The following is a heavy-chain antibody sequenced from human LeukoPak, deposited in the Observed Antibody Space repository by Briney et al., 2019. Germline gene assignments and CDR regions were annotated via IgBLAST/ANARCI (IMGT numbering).Heavy chain of an antibody. CDR2: IYYRVST. J-gene: IGHJ5*02. V-gene: IGHV4-39*07. CDR3: ARGEIGNCSGGSCLNWFDP. Sequence: SETLSLTCTVSGGSISIGSYYCGWIRQPPGKGLEWIGNIYYRVSTYYNPSRKSRVTISLDTYKNQLSLKLSSVTAADTAVYYCARGEIGNCSGGSCLNWFDPWGQGTLVTVSS. D-gene: IGHD2-15*01. CDR1: GGSISIGSYY.